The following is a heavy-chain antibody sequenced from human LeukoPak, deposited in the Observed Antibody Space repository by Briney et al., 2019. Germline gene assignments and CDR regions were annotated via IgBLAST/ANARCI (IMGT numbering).Heavy chain of an antibody. Sequence: PSETLSLTCAVYGGSFSGYYWSWIRQPPGKGLEWIGEINHSGSSNYNPSLKSRVTISVETSKNQFSLKLSSVTAADTAVYYCARYVYDSSGYYYYYYYMDVWGKGTTVTVSS. V-gene: IGHV4-34*01. CDR3: ARYVYDSSGYYYYYYYMDV. D-gene: IGHD3-22*01. J-gene: IGHJ6*03. CDR1: GGSFSGYY. CDR2: INHSGSS.